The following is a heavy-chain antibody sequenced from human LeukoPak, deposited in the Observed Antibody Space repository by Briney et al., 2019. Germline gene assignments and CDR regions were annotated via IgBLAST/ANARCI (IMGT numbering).Heavy chain of an antibody. J-gene: IGHJ4*02. CDR3: ARDPHEFSSGWSHFDY. CDR1: GYTFTNYG. V-gene: IGHV1-18*01. D-gene: IGHD6-19*01. Sequence: ASVKVSCKASGYTFTNYGISWVRQAPGQGPEWMGWINTYNGNTNYAQKLRGRVTMTTDTSTSTAYMELRSLRSDDTAVYYCARDPHEFSSGWSHFDYWGQGTLVTVSS. CDR2: INTYNGNT.